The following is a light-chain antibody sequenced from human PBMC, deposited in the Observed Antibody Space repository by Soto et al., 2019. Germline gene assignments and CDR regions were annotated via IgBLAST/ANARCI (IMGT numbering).Light chain of an antibody. CDR3: QQYNDWPPVYT. CDR2: GAS. Sequence: EIVMTQSPATLSVSPGERATLSCWASQNVRTNLAWYQQKPGQAPRRLIYGASTRATGVPARFSGSGSGTEFTLTISSLRSEDFAIFFCQQYNDWPPVYTFGQGTKLEIK. CDR1: QNVRTN. V-gene: IGKV3-15*01. J-gene: IGKJ2*01.